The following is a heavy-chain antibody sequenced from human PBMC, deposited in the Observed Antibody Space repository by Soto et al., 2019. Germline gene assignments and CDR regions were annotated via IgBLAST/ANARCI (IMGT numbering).Heavy chain of an antibody. CDR3: ARGKDYYDSSGYSLHFDY. V-gene: IGHV1-2*04. CDR2: INPNSGGT. Sequence: VASVKVSCKASGYTFTGYYMHWVRQAPGQGLEWMGWINPNSGGTNYAQKFQGWVTMTRDTSISTAYMELSRLRSDDTAVYYCARGKDYYDSSGYSLHFDYWGQGTLVTVSS. J-gene: IGHJ4*02. D-gene: IGHD3-22*01. CDR1: GYTFTGYY.